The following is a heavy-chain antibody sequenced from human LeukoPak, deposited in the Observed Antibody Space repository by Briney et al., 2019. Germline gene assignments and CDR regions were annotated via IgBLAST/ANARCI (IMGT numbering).Heavy chain of an antibody. CDR1: RGTFSSYA. J-gene: IGHJ5*02. Sequence: SVKVSCKASRGTFSSYAISWVRQAPGQGLEWMGGIIPIFGTANYAQKFQGRVTITTDESTSTAYMELSSLRSEDTAVYYCAREAGLQYRWFDPWGQGTLVTVSS. V-gene: IGHV1-69*05. CDR2: IIPIFGTA. CDR3: AREAGLQYRWFDP. D-gene: IGHD4-11*01.